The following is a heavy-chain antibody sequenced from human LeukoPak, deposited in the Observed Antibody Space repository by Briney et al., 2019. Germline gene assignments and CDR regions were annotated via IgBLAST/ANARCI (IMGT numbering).Heavy chain of an antibody. V-gene: IGHV4-38-2*01. CDR2: IYHSGST. CDR1: GYSISSGYH. Sequence: SETLSLTCAVSGYSISSGYHWGWIRQPPGKGLEWIGSIYHSGSTYYNPSLKSRVTISVDTSKNQFSLKLSSVTAADTAVYYCARGDFWSGYYPPDCFDYWGQGTLVTVSS. D-gene: IGHD3-3*01. J-gene: IGHJ4*02. CDR3: ARGDFWSGYYPPDCFDY.